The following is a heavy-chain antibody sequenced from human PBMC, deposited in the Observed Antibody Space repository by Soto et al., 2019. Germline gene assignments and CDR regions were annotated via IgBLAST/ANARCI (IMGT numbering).Heavy chain of an antibody. CDR1: GGTFSSYA. Sequence: SVKVSCKASGGTFSSYAISWVRQAPGQGLGWMGGIIPIFGTANYAQKFQGRVTITADESTSTAYMELSSLGSEDTAVYYCARSGKKGYGSSTSCLPHYYYYYGMDVWGQGTTVTVSS. CDR2: IIPIFGTA. CDR3: ARSGKKGYGSSTSCLPHYYYYYGMDV. D-gene: IGHD2-2*01. J-gene: IGHJ6*02. V-gene: IGHV1-69*13.